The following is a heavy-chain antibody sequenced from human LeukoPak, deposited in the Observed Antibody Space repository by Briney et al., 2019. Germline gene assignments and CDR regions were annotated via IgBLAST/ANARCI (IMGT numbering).Heavy chain of an antibody. CDR2: ISGSGGST. D-gene: IGHD3-16*02. Sequence: GGSLRLSCAASGFTFSSYGMSWVRQAPGKGLEGVSAISGSGGSTYYAASVKGRFTISRDNSKNPLYLQMNSLRAEDTAVYYCAKSPLYYFDYWGQGTLVTVSS. CDR3: AKSPLYYFDY. J-gene: IGHJ4*02. CDR1: GFTFSSYG. V-gene: IGHV3-23*01.